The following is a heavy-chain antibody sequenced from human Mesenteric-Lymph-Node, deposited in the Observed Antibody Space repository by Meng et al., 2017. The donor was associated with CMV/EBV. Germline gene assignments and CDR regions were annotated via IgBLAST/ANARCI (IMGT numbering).Heavy chain of an antibody. CDR1: GYTFIGYY. D-gene: IGHD2-2*01. V-gene: IGHV1-8*02. CDR3: ARGPNVVVPAASGPYYFDY. J-gene: IGHJ4*02. CDR2: MNPNSGNT. Sequence: ASVKVSCKASGYTFIGYYMHWVRQATGQGLEWMGWMNPNSGNTGYAQKFQGRVTMTRNTSISTAYMELSSLRSEDTAVYYCARGPNVVVPAASGPYYFDYWGQGTLVTVSS.